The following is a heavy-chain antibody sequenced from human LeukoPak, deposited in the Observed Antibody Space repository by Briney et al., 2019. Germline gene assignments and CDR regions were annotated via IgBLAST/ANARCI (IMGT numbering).Heavy chain of an antibody. CDR2: MNPNSGNT. CDR1: GYTFTSYD. Sequence: ASVNVSCKASGYTFTSYDINWVRQATGQELEWMGWMNPNSGNTDYAQKFQGRATITSNTSIRTAYMELGSLRSEDRAVYYCARGLFQIVVVPAADDYWGQGTLVSVSS. V-gene: IGHV1-8*01. CDR3: ARGLFQIVVVPAADDY. D-gene: IGHD2-2*01. J-gene: IGHJ4*02.